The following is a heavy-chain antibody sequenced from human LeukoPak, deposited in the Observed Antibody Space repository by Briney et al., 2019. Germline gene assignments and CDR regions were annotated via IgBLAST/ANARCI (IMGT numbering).Heavy chain of an antibody. D-gene: IGHD3-22*01. CDR2: IIPIFGTA. CDR3: ARSVRDSSGYYDSSWYFDL. V-gene: IGHV1-69*05. Sequence: ASVKVSCKASGGTFSSYAISWVRQAPGQGLEWMGGIIPIFGTANYAQKFQGRVTITTDESTSTAYMELSSLRSEDTAVYYCARSVRDSSGYYDSSWYFDLWGRGTLVTVSS. J-gene: IGHJ2*01. CDR1: GGTFSSYA.